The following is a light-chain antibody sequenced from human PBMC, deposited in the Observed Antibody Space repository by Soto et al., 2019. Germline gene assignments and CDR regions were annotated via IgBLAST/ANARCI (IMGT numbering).Light chain of an antibody. CDR3: QQYETYYT. V-gene: IGKV1-5*03. J-gene: IGKJ2*01. Sequence: DIQMTQSPSTLSASVGDRVTITCRASQSISTLLAWYQHKPGKAPNLLIYKASNLETGVPSRFSGSGSGTEFTLTVSCLQRDDFATYYCQQYETYYTFGQGTKLEIK. CDR1: QSISTL. CDR2: KAS.